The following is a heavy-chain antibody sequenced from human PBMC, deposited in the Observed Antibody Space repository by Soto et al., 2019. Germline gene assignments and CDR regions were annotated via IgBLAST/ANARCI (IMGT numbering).Heavy chain of an antibody. J-gene: IGHJ4*02. Sequence: GGSLRLSCTASGFMFGSYWMTWVRHVPGKGLQWVANIKRDGSEKYYVDFVKGRFTISRDNADNSVFLDMNNLRVDDTATYYCARVRATDYEIDYWGQGALVTISS. D-gene: IGHD4-17*01. V-gene: IGHV3-7*03. CDR2: IKRDGSEK. CDR1: GFMFGSYW. CDR3: ARVRATDYEIDY.